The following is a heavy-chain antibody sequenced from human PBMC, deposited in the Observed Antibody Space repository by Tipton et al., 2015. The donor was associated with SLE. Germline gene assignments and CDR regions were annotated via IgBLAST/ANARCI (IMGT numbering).Heavy chain of an antibody. CDR1: GFTFSGYV. V-gene: IGHV3-53*01. CDR2: IYSGGTK. D-gene: IGHD4-11*01. CDR3: AGGPVIGFNWFDR. J-gene: IGHJ5*02. Sequence: SLRLSCEVSGFTFSGYVMSWVRQAPGKGLEWVSVIYSGGTKYYADPLQGRFNISRDNAKNTLYLRMDRLRAQDTAVYYCAGGPVIGFNWFDRWGQGTLVSGSS.